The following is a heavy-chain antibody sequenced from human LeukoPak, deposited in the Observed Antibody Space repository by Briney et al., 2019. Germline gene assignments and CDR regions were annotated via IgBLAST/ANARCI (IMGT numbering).Heavy chain of an antibody. V-gene: IGHV1-18*04. J-gene: IGHJ5*02. Sequence: ASVKVSCKASGYTFTSYYMHWVRQAPGQGLEWMGWISAYNGNTNYAPKFQGRVTMTIHTSTSTAYMELRSLRSDDTAVYYCARGGVVPADPWGQGTLVTVSS. CDR1: GYTFTSYY. CDR3: ARGGVVPADP. D-gene: IGHD2-15*01. CDR2: ISAYNGNT.